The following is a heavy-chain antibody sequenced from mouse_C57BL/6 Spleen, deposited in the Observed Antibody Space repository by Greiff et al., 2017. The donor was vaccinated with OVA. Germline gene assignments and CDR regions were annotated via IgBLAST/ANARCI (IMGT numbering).Heavy chain of an antibody. Sequence: EVKLVESGGDLVKPGGSLKLSCAASGFTFSSYGMSWVRQTPDKRLEWVATISSGGSYTYYPDSVKGRFTISRDNAKNTLYLQMSSLKSEDTAMYYCARHQGNSTWYFDVWGTGTTVTVSS. CDR2: ISSGGSYT. CDR3: ARHQGNSTWYFDV. D-gene: IGHD2-1*01. J-gene: IGHJ1*03. CDR1: GFTFSSYG. V-gene: IGHV5-6*01.